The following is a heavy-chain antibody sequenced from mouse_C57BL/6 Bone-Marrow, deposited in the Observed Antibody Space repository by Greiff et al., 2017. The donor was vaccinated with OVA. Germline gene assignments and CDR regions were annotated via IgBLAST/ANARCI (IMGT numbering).Heavy chain of an antibody. J-gene: IGHJ2*01. Sequence: EVQLQQSGPELVKPGASVKLSCKASGYTFTDYYMNWVKQSPGKSLEWIGDINPNNGGTSYNQKFKGKATLTVDKSSSTAYMELRSLTSEDSAVYYCAREGTTVYFDYWGQGTTLTVSS. CDR3: AREGTTVYFDY. D-gene: IGHD1-1*01. CDR2: INPNNGGT. V-gene: IGHV1-26*01. CDR1: GYTFTDYY.